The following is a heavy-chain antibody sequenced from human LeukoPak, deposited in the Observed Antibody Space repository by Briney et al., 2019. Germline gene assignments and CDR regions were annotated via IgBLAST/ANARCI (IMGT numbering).Heavy chain of an antibody. Sequence: GASVKFSCKASGYTFTSYDINWVRQATGQGLEWMGWMNPNSGNTGYAQKFQGRVTMTRNTSISTAYMELSSLRSEDTAVYYCARLRDNSGWYEDYWGQGTLVTVSS. CDR2: MNPNSGNT. J-gene: IGHJ4*02. D-gene: IGHD6-19*01. CDR1: GYTFTSYD. V-gene: IGHV1-8*01. CDR3: ARLRDNSGWYEDY.